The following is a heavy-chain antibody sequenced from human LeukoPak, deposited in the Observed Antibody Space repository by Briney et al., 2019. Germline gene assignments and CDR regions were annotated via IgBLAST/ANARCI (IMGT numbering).Heavy chain of an antibody. CDR2: ITSSSTYI. J-gene: IGHJ6*03. V-gene: IGHV3-21*01. D-gene: IGHD2-2*01. Sequence: GGSLRLSCAVSGFTVSGNYMNWVRQAPGKGLEWVSSITSSSTYIYYADSVKGRFTISRDNAKNSLYLQMNSLRAEDTAVYYCASTIVPAHYYYYMDVWGKGTTVTVSS. CDR1: GFTVSGNY. CDR3: ASTIVPAHYYYYMDV.